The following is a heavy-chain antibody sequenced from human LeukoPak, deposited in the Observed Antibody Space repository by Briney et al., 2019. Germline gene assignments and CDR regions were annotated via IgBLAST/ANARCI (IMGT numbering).Heavy chain of an antibody. D-gene: IGHD6-19*01. Sequence: PSETLSLTCAVSGGSISTNNWWHWIRQSPGKGPEWIGEIYHDGDTHYNPSFKSRVTMSVDTSKDQFSLRVNYVAAADTATYYCAREVAAGSYRGFDYWGQGTLVTVSS. CDR3: AREVAAGSYRGFDY. CDR1: GGSISTNNW. CDR2: IYHDGDT. V-gene: IGHV4-4*02. J-gene: IGHJ4*01.